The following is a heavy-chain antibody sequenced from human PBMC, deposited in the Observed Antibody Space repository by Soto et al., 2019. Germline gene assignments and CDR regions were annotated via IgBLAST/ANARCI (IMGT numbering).Heavy chain of an antibody. CDR2: IYPGDSDT. Sequence: GESLKISCKGSGCSFTSYWIGWVRQMPGKGLEWMGIIYPGDSDTRYSPSFQGQVTISADKSISSAYLQWSSLKASDTAMYYCARHKLRFLEWSYAFDIWGQGTMVTVSS. CDR1: GCSFTSYW. J-gene: IGHJ3*02. CDR3: ARHKLRFLEWSYAFDI. V-gene: IGHV5-51*01. D-gene: IGHD3-3*01.